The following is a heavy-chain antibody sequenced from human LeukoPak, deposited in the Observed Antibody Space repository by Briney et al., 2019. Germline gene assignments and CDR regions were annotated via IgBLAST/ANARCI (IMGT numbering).Heavy chain of an antibody. CDR3: GKSGYSGYEFDN. Sequence: GESLQISCRASGNSFISNWIGWVRQMPGKGLEWMGVIYPGDSDTRYSPSFQGQVTMSADKSISTAYLQWSSLKASDSAMYYCGKSGYSGYEFDNWGQGTLVTVSS. J-gene: IGHJ4*02. D-gene: IGHD5-12*01. CDR1: GNSFISNW. V-gene: IGHV5-51*01. CDR2: IYPGDSDT.